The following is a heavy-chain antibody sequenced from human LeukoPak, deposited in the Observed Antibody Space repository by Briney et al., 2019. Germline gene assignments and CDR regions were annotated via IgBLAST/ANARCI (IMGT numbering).Heavy chain of an antibody. J-gene: IGHJ2*01. V-gene: IGHV6-1*01. D-gene: IGHD2-15*01. CDR1: GDSVSSNSAA. CDR3: ARAPIGGWYFDL. Sequence: SQTLSLTCAISGDSVSSNSAAWNSIRQSPSRGLEWLGRTYYRSKWSNDYAVSVKSRIILNPDTSHNQFSLQLNSLTPENTVVYFCARAPIGGWYFDLWGSGTLVTVSS. CDR2: TYYRSKWSN.